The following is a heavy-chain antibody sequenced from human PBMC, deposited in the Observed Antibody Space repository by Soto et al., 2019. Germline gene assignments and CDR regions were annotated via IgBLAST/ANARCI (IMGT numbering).Heavy chain of an antibody. CDR2: IYHTGST. Sequence: QLRLKKPAPGLGRLPRTLSLPAMFLGDSLTSVVNYWVGIRHPPGKGLNGMGSIYHTGSTYYDPPLKGRAAISVDTSKNQFSLSLSSVTAADTAVYYCARVIWSGYYRGDYYRRAFDIWGQGTLVTVSS. CDR3: ARVIWSGYYRGDYYRRAFDI. D-gene: IGHD3-3*01. V-gene: IGHV4-30-4*01. J-gene: IGHJ3*02. CDR1: GDSLTSVVNY.